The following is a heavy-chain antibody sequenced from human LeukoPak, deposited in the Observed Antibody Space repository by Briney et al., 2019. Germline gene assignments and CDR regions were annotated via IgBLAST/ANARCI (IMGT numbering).Heavy chain of an antibody. CDR3: ARLKFYDSTGYSPGYYMDV. CDR2: IYPTGNT. Sequence: SETLSLTCSVSGGAIISYYWSWIRQPARKGPEWIGRIYPTGNTDYNPSHKTRVTMSTDLSKKQFSLRLRSVTAADTAVYYCARLKFYDSTGYSPGYYMDVWGKGTAVTVSS. J-gene: IGHJ6*03. CDR1: GGAIISYY. V-gene: IGHV4-4*07. D-gene: IGHD3-22*01.